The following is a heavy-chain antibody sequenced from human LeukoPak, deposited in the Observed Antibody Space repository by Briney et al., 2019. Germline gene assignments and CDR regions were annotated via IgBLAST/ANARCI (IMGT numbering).Heavy chain of an antibody. Sequence: GGSLRLSCVASGFSFTGVWMNWVRQAPGKGPEWVANIKQDGVEKYFVGFVKGRFAISRDNAKNLLYLQMTSLRVEDTAVYYCAREGMVRGVPDAFDLWGQGTMVTVSS. CDR2: IKQDGVEK. CDR1: GFSFTGVW. V-gene: IGHV3-7*01. CDR3: AREGMVRGVPDAFDL. J-gene: IGHJ3*01. D-gene: IGHD3-10*01.